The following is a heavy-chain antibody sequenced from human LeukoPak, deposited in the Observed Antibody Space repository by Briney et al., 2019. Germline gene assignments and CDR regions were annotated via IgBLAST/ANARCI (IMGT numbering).Heavy chain of an antibody. J-gene: IGHJ4*02. D-gene: IGHD5-12*01. CDR1: GGTFSSYA. V-gene: IGHV1-69*01. CDR2: FIHIFGTA. CDR3: ARDKAHSGYPYCFDY. Sequence: SVKVLCKASGGTFSSYAISWVRQAPGQGLEWMGGFIHIFGTANYAQKFQGRVPITADESTSTDYMELSSLRSEDTAVYYCARDKAHSGYPYCFDYWGQGTLVTVSS.